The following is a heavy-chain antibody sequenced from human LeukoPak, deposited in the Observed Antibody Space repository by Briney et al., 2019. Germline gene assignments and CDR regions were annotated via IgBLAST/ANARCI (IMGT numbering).Heavy chain of an antibody. CDR3: ARLDVKYFYDSSGYLGY. CDR1: GLPFSSYE. D-gene: IGHD3-22*01. V-gene: IGHV3-48*03. Sequence: PGGPLTLSCTASGLPFSSYEMMGVRQAPGRGLEGVSYISCWWWNIQLAHSVKGRFTNSRDNAKNSLYLQMNSLRAEDTAVYYCARLDVKYFYDSSGYLGYWGQGTLVTVSS. CDR2: ISCWWWNI. J-gene: IGHJ4*02.